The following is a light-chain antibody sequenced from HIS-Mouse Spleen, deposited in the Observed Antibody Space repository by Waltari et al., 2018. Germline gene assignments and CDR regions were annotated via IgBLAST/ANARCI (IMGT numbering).Light chain of an antibody. J-gene: IGLJ2*01. CDR3: SSYTSSSFNVV. CDR1: SSDVGGYNY. Sequence: QSALTQPASVSGSPGQSITISCTGTSSDVGGYNYVSWYQQHPGKSPKLMIYDVSSRPSGVSNRFSGSKSGNTACLTISGLQAEDEADYYCSSYTSSSFNVVFGGGTKLTVL. V-gene: IGLV2-14*03. CDR2: DVS.